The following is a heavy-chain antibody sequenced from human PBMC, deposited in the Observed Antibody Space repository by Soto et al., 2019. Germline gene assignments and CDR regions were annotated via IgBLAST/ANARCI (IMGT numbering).Heavy chain of an antibody. Sequence: QVQLQESGPGLVKPSETLSLTCAVSGGSISSSNWWHWVRQPPGKGLGWIGEIHHSGTTNYNPSLKSRVAISVDKSKNQFSLKLNSVTAADTAVYYCARVRQYCSGTSCYLDPWGQGTLVTVSS. V-gene: IGHV4-4*02. CDR3: ARVRQYCSGTSCYLDP. CDR2: IHHSGTT. CDR1: GGSISSSNW. D-gene: IGHD2-2*01. J-gene: IGHJ5*02.